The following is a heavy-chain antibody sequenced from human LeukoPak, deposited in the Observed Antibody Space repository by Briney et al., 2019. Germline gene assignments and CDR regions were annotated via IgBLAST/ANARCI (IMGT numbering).Heavy chain of an antibody. J-gene: IGHJ3*02. Sequence: SETLSLTCAVYGGSFSGYYWSWIRQPPGKGLEWIGEINHSGSTNYNPSLKSRVTISVDTSKNQFSLKLSSVTAADTAVYYCARGRSYWGPGAFDIWGQGTMVTVSS. V-gene: IGHV4-34*01. D-gene: IGHD1-26*01. CDR3: ARGRSYWGPGAFDI. CDR2: INHSGST. CDR1: GGSFSGYY.